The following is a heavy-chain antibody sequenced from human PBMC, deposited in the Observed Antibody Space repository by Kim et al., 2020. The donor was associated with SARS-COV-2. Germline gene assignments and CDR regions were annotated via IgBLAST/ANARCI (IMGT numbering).Heavy chain of an antibody. J-gene: IGHJ4*02. CDR3: ARDLGHYGSGSRTLDY. CDR2: IIPIFGTA. CDR1: GGTFSSYA. V-gene: IGHV1-69*06. Sequence: SVKVSCKASGGTFSSYAISWVRQAPGQGLEWMGGIIPIFGTANYAQKFQGRVTITADKSTSTAYMELSSLRSEDTAVYYCARDLGHYGSGSRTLDYWGQGTLVTVSS. D-gene: IGHD3-10*01.